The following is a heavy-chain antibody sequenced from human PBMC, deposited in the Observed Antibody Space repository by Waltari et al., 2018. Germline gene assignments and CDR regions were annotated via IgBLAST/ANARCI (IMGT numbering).Heavy chain of an antibody. V-gene: IGHV3-30-3*01. CDR3: AKDRGWNYFDY. J-gene: IGHJ4*02. D-gene: IGHD6-19*01. CDR1: GFTFSSYA. CDR2: ISYDGSNK. Sequence: QVQLVESGGGEVQPGRSIGLSCAASGFTFSSYAMHWVRQAPGKGLEWVAVISYDGSNKYYADSVKGRFTISRDNSKNTLYLQMNSLRAEDTAVYYCAKDRGWNYFDYWGQGTLVTVSS.